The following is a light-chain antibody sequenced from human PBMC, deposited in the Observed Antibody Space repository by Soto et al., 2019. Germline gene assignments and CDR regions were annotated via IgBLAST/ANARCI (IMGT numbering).Light chain of an antibody. CDR3: HQRFNWLWT. CDR1: QSVRSY. Sequence: EIVLTQSPATLSLSPGVRATLSCRAGQSVRSYLAWYQQKPGQAPRLLIYDASNRATGIPARFSGSGSGTDFTLTISSLEPEDFAVYYCHQRFNWLWTFGQGTKVEI. V-gene: IGKV3-11*01. CDR2: DAS. J-gene: IGKJ1*01.